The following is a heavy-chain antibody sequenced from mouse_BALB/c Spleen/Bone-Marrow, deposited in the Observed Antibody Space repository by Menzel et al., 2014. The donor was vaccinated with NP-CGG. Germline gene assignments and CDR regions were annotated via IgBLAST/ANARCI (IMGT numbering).Heavy chain of an antibody. CDR3: AREDILYAMDY. Sequence: QVQLQQPGAELVKPGASVKLSCKASGYTFTSYWMHWVKQRPGQGLEWIGEINPSNGRTNCNEKFKSKATLTVDKSSSTAYMQLSSLTSEDSAVYYCAREDILYAMDYWGQGTSVTVSS. J-gene: IGHJ4*01. V-gene: IGHV1S81*02. CDR1: GYTFTSYW. CDR2: INPSNGRT.